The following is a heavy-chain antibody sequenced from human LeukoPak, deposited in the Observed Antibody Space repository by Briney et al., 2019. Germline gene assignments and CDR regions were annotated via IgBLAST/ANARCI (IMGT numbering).Heavy chain of an antibody. CDR3: AKDHIFGEVKPYYFDY. V-gene: IGHV3-23*01. CDR1: GFTFSSYA. Sequence: HGGSLRLSCAASGFTFSSYAMSWVRQAPGKGLEWVSAISGSGGSTYYADSVKGRFTISRDNSKNTLYLQMNSLRAEDTAVYYCAKDHIFGEVKPYYFDYWGQGTLVTVSS. D-gene: IGHD3-16*01. J-gene: IGHJ4*02. CDR2: ISGSGGST.